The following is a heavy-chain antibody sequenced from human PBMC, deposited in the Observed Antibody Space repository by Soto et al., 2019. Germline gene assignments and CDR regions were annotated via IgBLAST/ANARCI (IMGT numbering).Heavy chain of an antibody. V-gene: IGHV3-30-3*01. CDR3: ARGIASYNWFDP. CDR1: GFTFSSYA. D-gene: IGHD6-13*01. CDR2: ISYDGSNK. J-gene: IGHJ5*02. Sequence: PGGSLRLSCAASGFTFSSYAMHWVRQAPGKGLEWVAVISYDGSNKYYADSVKGRFTISRDNSKNTLYLQMNSLRAEDTAVYYCARGIASYNWFDPWGQGTLVTV.